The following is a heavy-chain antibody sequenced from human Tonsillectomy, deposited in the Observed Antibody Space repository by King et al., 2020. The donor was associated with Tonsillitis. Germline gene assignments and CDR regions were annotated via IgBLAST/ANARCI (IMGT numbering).Heavy chain of an antibody. J-gene: IGHJ4*02. V-gene: IGHV4-39*01. Sequence: QLQESGPGLVKPSETLSLTCTVSGGSISSSSYYWGWIRQPPGKGLEWIGSMYYRGSTYYSPSLKSRVTISVDTSKKQFSLKMSSVTAADTAVYYCARQAAAPPAPYYFDYWGQGTLVTVSS. CDR2: MYYRGST. CDR3: ARQAAAPPAPYYFDY. D-gene: IGHD6-13*01. CDR1: GGSISSSSYY.